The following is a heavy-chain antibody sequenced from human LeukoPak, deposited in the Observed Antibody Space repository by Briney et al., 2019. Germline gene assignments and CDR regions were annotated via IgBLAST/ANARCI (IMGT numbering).Heavy chain of an antibody. CDR3: ARGSQNYYNPFDN. D-gene: IGHD3-10*01. J-gene: IGHJ4*02. CDR1: GGSISGSIGGTY. CDR2: IHSSGST. V-gene: IGHV4-4*07. Sequence: SETLSLTCTVSGGSISGSIGGTYWSWVRQPAGKGLEWIGRIHSSGSTKYNPSLKSRATMSVDTSKNQLFLRLTSVTAADTALYYCARGSQNYYNPFDNWGQGTLVTVSS.